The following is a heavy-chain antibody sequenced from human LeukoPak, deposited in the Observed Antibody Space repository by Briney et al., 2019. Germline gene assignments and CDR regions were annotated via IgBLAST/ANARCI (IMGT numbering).Heavy chain of an antibody. CDR2: IRYDGSNK. CDR1: GFTFSSYG. V-gene: IGHV3-30*02. Sequence: PGGSLRLSCAASGFTFSSYGMHWVRQAPGKGLEWVAFIRYDGSNKYYADSVKGRFTIYRDNSKNTLYLQMNSLRAEDTAVYYCAKIRGYSYGRNFDYWGQGTLVTVSS. D-gene: IGHD5-18*01. CDR3: AKIRGYSYGRNFDY. J-gene: IGHJ4*02.